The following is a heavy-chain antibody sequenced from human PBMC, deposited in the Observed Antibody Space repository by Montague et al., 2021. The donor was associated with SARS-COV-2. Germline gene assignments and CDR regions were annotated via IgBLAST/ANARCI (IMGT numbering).Heavy chain of an antibody. CDR3: ARISYDILTGYYYGMDV. CDR2: IDWDXDK. CDR1: GFSLSTSGMC. J-gene: IGHJ6*02. Sequence: PALVKPTQTLTLTCTFSGFSLSTSGMCVSWIRQPPGKALEWLALIDWDXDKYYSTSLKTRLTISKDTSKNQVVLTMTNMDPVDTATYYCARISYDILTGYYYGMDVWGQGTTVTVPS. D-gene: IGHD3-9*01. V-gene: IGHV2-70*01.